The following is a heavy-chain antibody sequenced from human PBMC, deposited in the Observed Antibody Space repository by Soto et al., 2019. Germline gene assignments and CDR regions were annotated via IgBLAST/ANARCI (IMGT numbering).Heavy chain of an antibody. V-gene: IGHV1-3*05. CDR2: INIGSGNT. Sequence: QVQLVQSGAEEKQPGASVRLSCKASGYDFSSYAMHWVRQAPGQRLEWMGWINIGSGNTEYSQKFQDRITITRDTSSSTVNMELNSLKSEDTAVYYCAGDGGDCGYRLIYYSYIGLDVWGQGTMVTVSS. D-gene: IGHD5-12*01. CDR3: AGDGGDCGYRLIYYSYIGLDV. CDR1: GYDFSSYA. J-gene: IGHJ6*02.